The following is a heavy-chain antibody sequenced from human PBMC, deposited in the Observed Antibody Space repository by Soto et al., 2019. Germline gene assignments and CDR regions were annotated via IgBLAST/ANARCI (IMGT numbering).Heavy chain of an antibody. D-gene: IGHD3-3*02. CDR3: ARDFILEEYNGFDP. CDR1: GGSISSYY. Sequence: QVQLQESGPGLVKPSETLSLTCTVSGGSISSYYWSWIRQPAGKGLEWIGRIYTSGSTNYNPSLNSRVTMSIDTSKNQFSLKLSSVTAADTAVYYCARDFILEEYNGFDPWGQGTLVTVSS. CDR2: IYTSGST. J-gene: IGHJ5*02. V-gene: IGHV4-4*07.